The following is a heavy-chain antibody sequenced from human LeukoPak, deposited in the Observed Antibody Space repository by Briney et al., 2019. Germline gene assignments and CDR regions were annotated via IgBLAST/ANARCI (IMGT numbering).Heavy chain of an antibody. CDR2: IYHSGST. J-gene: IGHJ5*02. CDR1: GGSISSSNW. D-gene: IGHD3-22*01. Sequence: SETLSLTCAVSGGSISSSNWWSWVRQPPGKGLEWIGEIYHSGSTNYNPSLKSRVTISVDKSKNQFSLKLSSVTAADTAVYYCARDRTEYYYDSSGYLNWFDPWGQGTPVTVSS. V-gene: IGHV4-4*02. CDR3: ARDRTEYYYDSSGYLNWFDP.